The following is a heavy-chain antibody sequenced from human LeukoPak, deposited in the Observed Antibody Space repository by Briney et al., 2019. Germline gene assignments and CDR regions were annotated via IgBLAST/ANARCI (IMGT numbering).Heavy chain of an antibody. D-gene: IGHD3-3*01. Sequence: GGSLRLSCAASGFTFSDYYMSWIRQAPGKGLEWVSYISSSGSTIYYADSVKGRFTISRDNAKNSLYLQMNSLRAEDTAVYYCARVMPLYDFWSGYYKGGRDAFDIWGQGTTVTVSS. CDR1: GFTFSDYY. CDR2: ISSSGSTI. V-gene: IGHV3-11*01. CDR3: ARVMPLYDFWSGYYKGGRDAFDI. J-gene: IGHJ3*02.